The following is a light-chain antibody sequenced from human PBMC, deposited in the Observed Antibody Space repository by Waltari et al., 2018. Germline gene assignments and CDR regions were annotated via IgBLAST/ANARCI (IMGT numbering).Light chain of an antibody. Sequence: EIVLTQSPATLSLSPGERATLSCRASQSVSSYLAWSQQKPGQAPRLLIYGASNRATGIPARFSGSGSGTDFTLTISSLEPEDFAVYYCQQRSNWPITFGQGTRLEIK. J-gene: IGKJ5*01. CDR3: QQRSNWPIT. CDR1: QSVSSY. V-gene: IGKV3-11*01. CDR2: GAS.